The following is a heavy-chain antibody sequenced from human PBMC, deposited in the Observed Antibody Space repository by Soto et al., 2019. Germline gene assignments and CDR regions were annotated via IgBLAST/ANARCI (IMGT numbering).Heavy chain of an antibody. Sequence: GVSLRLSCTASGISRGEYAMNWVRQAPGKGLESVGFITSKTYGATTKDAASMESRFTISSDDSKGILYLQMNSLQSEASAGSCCTRGMEVSGRFYGDWCQGTL. J-gene: IGHJ1*01. D-gene: IGHD1-26*01. CDR1: GISRGEYA. V-gene: IGHV3-49*04. CDR2: ITSKTYGATT. CDR3: TRGMEVSGRFYGD.